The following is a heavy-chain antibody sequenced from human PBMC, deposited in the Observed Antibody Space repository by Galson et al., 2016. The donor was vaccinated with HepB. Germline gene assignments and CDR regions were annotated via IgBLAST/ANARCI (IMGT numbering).Heavy chain of an antibody. J-gene: IGHJ6*02. CDR3: AKEGTIFGVVPYGMGV. Sequence: SLRLSCAASRFTFSSYAMSWVRQAPGKGLEWVSVISGSGGSTYYADSVKGRFTISRDNSKNTLYLQMNSLSAEDTAVYYCAKEGTIFGVVPYGMGVWGQGTKVIVSS. V-gene: IGHV3-23*01. D-gene: IGHD3-3*01. CDR2: ISGSGGST. CDR1: RFTFSSYA.